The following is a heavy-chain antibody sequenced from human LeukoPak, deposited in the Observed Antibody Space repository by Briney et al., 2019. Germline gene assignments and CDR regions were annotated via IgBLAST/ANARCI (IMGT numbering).Heavy chain of an antibody. J-gene: IGHJ5*02. V-gene: IGHV1-2*02. Sequence: ASVKVSCKASGYTFTSYDINWVRQATGQGLEWMGWINPNSGGTNYAQKFQGRVTMTRDTSISTAYMELSRLRSDDTAVYYCARVGDYYVDWFDPWGQGTLVTVSS. CDR1: GYTFTSYD. CDR3: ARVGDYYVDWFDP. CDR2: INPNSGGT. D-gene: IGHD3-22*01.